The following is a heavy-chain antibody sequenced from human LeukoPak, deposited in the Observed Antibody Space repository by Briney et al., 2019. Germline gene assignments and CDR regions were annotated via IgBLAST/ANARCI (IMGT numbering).Heavy chain of an antibody. D-gene: IGHD3-9*01. CDR2: IYYSGST. J-gene: IGHJ4*02. V-gene: IGHV4-59*08. Sequence: PSETLSLTCTVSGGSISSYYWSWIRQPPGKGLEWIGYIYYSGSTYYNPSLKSRVTISVDTSKNQFSLKLSSVTAADTAVYYCARQYYDILTGYYTFDYWGQGTLVTVSS. CDR1: GGSISSYY. CDR3: ARQYYDILTGYYTFDY.